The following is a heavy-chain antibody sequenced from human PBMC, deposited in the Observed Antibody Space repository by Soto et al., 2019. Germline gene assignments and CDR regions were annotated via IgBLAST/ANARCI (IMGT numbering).Heavy chain of an antibody. CDR2: ITGTGGNT. V-gene: IGHV3-23*01. CDR3: ARIRGYYYGLDV. Sequence: EVQLLESGGGLVQPGGSLRLSCAASGFTLSTYGMTWVRQAPGKGLEWVSAITGTGGNTYYVESVKGRFTVSRDNYKNLLYPQVNSLRAEHTAVYYCARIRGYYYGLDVWGQGTTVTVSS. J-gene: IGHJ6*02. CDR1: GFTLSTYG.